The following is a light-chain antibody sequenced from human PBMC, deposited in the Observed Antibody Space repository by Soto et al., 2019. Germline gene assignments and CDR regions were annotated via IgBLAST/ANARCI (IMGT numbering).Light chain of an antibody. J-gene: IGLJ2*01. CDR2: SND. Sequence: QSVLTQPPSASGTPGQRVTFSCSGSSSNIGSNTVNWYQQVPGTAPKLLIYSNDRRPSGVPDRFSGSKSGTSASLAISGLQSEDEADYYGTAADDSLNGRLFGGGTKLTVL. CDR3: TAADDSLNGRL. CDR1: SSNIGSNT. V-gene: IGLV1-44*01.